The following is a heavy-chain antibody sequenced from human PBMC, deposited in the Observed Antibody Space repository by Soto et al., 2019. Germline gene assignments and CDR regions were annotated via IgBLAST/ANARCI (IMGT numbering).Heavy chain of an antibody. CDR2: IYYRGST. V-gene: IGHV4-30-4*01. D-gene: IGHD3-22*01. CDR3: ARADLRDYYDSSGYYSDAFDI. CDR1: GGSISSGDYY. Sequence: QVQLQESGPGLVKPSQTLSLTCTVSGGSISSGDYYWGWIRQPPGKGLEWIGYIYYRGSTYYNPSLMSRVTKAVDTSKNQFPLKLSSVTAADTAVYYCARADLRDYYDSSGYYSDAFDIWGQGTMVTVSS. J-gene: IGHJ3*02.